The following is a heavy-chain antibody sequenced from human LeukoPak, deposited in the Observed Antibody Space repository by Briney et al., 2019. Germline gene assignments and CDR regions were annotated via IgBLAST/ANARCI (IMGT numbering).Heavy chain of an antibody. D-gene: IGHD2-2*01. J-gene: IGHJ3*02. CDR3: ARALGYCSSTSCGGAFDI. Sequence: SETLSLTCAVSGGSISSSNWWSWIRQPPGKGLEWIGYIYYIGSTYYNPSLKSRVTISVDTSKNQFSLKLSSVTAADTAVYYCARALGYCSSTSCGGAFDIWGQGTMVTVSS. CDR1: GGSISSSNW. CDR2: IYYIGST. V-gene: IGHV4-30-4*01.